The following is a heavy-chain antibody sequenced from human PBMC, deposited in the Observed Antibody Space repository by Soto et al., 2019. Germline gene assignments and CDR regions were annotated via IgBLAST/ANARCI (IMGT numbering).Heavy chain of an antibody. Sequence: SSVKVSCKASGYTFTSYDINWVRQATGQGLEWMGWMNPNSGNTGYAQKFQGRVTMTRNTSISTAYMELSSLRSEDTAVYYCARGLGDRAAFDIWGQGTMVTVSS. D-gene: IGHD3-16*01. V-gene: IGHV1-8*01. CDR3: ARGLGDRAAFDI. CDR1: GYTFTSYD. CDR2: MNPNSGNT. J-gene: IGHJ3*02.